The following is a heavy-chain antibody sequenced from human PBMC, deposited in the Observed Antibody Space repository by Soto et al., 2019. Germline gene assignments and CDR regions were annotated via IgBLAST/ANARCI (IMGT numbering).Heavy chain of an antibody. CDR2: ISGSGGST. D-gene: IGHD4-17*01. CDR1: GFTFSSYA. J-gene: IGHJ4*02. V-gene: IGHV3-23*01. Sequence: GGSLRLSCVASGFTFSSYAMSWVRQAPGKGLEWVSAISGSGGSTYYADSVKGRFTISRDNSKNTLYLQMNSLRAEDTAVYYCAKAQGDYVTYSYFDYWGQGTLVTVSS. CDR3: AKAQGDYVTYSYFDY.